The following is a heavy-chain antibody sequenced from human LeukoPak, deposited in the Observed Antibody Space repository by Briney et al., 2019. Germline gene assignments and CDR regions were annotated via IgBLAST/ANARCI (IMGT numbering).Heavy chain of an antibody. CDR1: GYTFTGYY. J-gene: IGHJ4*02. CDR3: ASEPGYSSGWFDY. V-gene: IGHV1-2*02. D-gene: IGHD6-19*01. CDR2: INPNSGGT. Sequence: ASVKVSCKPSGYTFTGYYIHWVRQAPGQGLEWMGWINPNSGGTNYAQKFQGRVTMTRDTSISTACMELSRLKSDDTAVYYCASEPGYSSGWFDYWGQGTLVTVSS.